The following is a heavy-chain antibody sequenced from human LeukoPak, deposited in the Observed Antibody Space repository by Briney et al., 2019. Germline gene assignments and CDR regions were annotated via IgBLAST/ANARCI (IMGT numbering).Heavy chain of an antibody. J-gene: IGHJ4*02. CDR1: GGTFSSYA. CDR3: ARIYLGYDFWSGYYDY. D-gene: IGHD3-3*01. Sequence: SVKVSCKASGGTFSSYAISWVRQAPGQGLEWMGGIIPIFGTANYAQKFQGRVTITADESTSTAYMELSSLRSEDTAVYYCARIYLGYDFWSGYYDYWGQGTLVTVSS. CDR2: IIPIFGTA. V-gene: IGHV1-69*13.